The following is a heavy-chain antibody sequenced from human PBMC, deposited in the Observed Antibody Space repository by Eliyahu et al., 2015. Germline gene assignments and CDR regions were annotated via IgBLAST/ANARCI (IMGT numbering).Heavy chain of an antibody. D-gene: IGHD3-9*01. J-gene: IGHJ4*02. Sequence: QVQLVESGGGVVQPGRSLRLSCXAXGFXFXXYGMPWVRQAPGKGLEWVAVISYDGSNKYYADSVKGRFTISRDNSKNTLYLQMNSLRAEDTAVYYCAKDRGLRYFDWSFDYWGQGTLVTVSS. CDR2: ISYDGSNK. V-gene: IGHV3-30*18. CDR3: AKDRGLRYFDWSFDY. CDR1: GFXFXXYG.